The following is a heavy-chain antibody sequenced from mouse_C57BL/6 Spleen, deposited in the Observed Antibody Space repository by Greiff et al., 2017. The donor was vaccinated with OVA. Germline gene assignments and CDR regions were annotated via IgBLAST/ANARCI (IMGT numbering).Heavy chain of an antibody. CDR1: GYAFSSYW. CDR2: IYPGDGDT. D-gene: IGHD3-2*02. Sequence: VQLQQSGAELVKPGASVKISCKASGYAFSSYWMNWVKQRPGKGLEWIGQIYPGDGDTNYNGKFKGKATLTADKSSSTAYMQLSSLTSEDSAVYFYASDSSGYAWFAYWGQGTLVTVSA. V-gene: IGHV1-80*01. J-gene: IGHJ3*01. CDR3: ASDSSGYAWFAY.